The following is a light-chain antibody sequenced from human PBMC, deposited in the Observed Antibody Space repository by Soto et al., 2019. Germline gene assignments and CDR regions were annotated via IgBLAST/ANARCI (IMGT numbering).Light chain of an antibody. CDR3: QQYGSSPWT. V-gene: IGKV3-20*01. CDR2: GAS. J-gene: IGKJ1*01. Sequence: EIVLTQSPGTLSLSPGERATLSCRASQSVSSSYLAWYQQKPGQAPRPLIYGASSRAIGIPDRFSCSWSGTDFTLTISRLEPEDFAVYYCQQYGSSPWTFGQGTKVEIK. CDR1: QSVSSSY.